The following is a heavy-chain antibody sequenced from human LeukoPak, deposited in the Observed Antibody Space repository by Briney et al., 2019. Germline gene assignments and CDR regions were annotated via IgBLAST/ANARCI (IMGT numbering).Heavy chain of an antibody. D-gene: IGHD5-18*01. CDR2: ISYSGNT. V-gene: IGHV4-39*01. CDR3: ARLAGNSYQIGY. J-gene: IGHJ4*02. CDR1: GDSISTSSYN. Sequence: SETLSLTCTVSGDSISTSSYNWGWIRQPPGQGLEWIGSISYSGNTYYNPSLKSRVTISVDTPKNQFSLRLRSVTAADTAVYYCARLAGNSYQIGYWGQGTLVIVSS.